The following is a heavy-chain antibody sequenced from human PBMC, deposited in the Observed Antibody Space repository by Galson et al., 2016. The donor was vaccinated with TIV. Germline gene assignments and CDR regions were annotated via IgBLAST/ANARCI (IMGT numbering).Heavy chain of an antibody. CDR3: ARSGDYGDY. D-gene: IGHD4-17*01. J-gene: IGHJ4*02. Sequence: SVKVSCKASGYTFTSYDINWVRQATGQGLEWMGWMNPNIGNKGYAQKFRGRVTMTRNTSVRTAYMELSSLRSEDTAVYYCARSGDYGDYWGQGTLVTVSS. CDR1: GYTFTSYD. CDR2: MNPNIGNK. V-gene: IGHV1-8*02.